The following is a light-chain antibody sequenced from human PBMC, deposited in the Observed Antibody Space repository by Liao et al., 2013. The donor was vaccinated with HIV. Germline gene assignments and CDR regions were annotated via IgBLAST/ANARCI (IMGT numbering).Light chain of an antibody. CDR1: YIGTKT. CDR2: QDT. J-gene: IGLJ2*01. CDR3: LTWDNSIAV. V-gene: IGLV3-21*01. Sequence: SYVLTQPPSVSVAPGKTARITCGADYIGTKTVHWYQQKPGQSPVLVIHQDTKRPSGIPERFSGSKSGNTATLTISGTQSMDEADYYCLTWDNSIAVFGGGTKLTVL.